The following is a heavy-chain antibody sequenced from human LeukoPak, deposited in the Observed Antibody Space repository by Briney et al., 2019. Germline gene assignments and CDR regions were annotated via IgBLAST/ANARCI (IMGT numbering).Heavy chain of an antibody. D-gene: IGHD6-19*01. V-gene: IGHV3-23*05. CDR3: AKDLGTGGWYCDY. Sequence: PGGSLRLPCAASGFTFSSYAMSWVRQAPGKGLEWVSAISDRSTYYADSVKGRFTISRDNSKNTLHLQMNSLRVEDTAVYYCAKDLGTGGWYCDYWGQGTLVTVSS. CDR1: GFTFSSYA. CDR2: ISDRST. J-gene: IGHJ4*02.